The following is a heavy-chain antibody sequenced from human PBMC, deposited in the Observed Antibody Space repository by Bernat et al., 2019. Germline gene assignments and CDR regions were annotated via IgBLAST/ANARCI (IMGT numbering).Heavy chain of an antibody. J-gene: IGHJ4*02. V-gene: IGHV3-30-3*01. Sequence: QVQLVESGGGVVQPGRSLRLSCAASGFTFSSYAMHWVRQAPGKGLEWVAVISYDGSNKYYADSVKGRFTISRDNSKNTLYPQMNSLRAEDTAVYYCARGGGLNTMVRGDPLDYWGQGTLVTVSS. CDR1: GFTFSSYA. D-gene: IGHD3-10*01. CDR3: ARGGGLNTMVRGDPLDY. CDR2: ISYDGSNK.